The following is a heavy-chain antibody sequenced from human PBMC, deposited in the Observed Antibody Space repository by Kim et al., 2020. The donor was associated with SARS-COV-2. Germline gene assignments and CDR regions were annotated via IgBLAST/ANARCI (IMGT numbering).Heavy chain of an antibody. D-gene: IGHD5-18*01. Sequence: GGSLRLSCAASGFTFSSYGMHWVRQAPGKGLEWVAVISYDGSNKYYAESVKGRFTISRDNSKNTLYLQMNSLRDEDTAIYYCARDRGGYRYAPDYWGQGTLVTVSS. CDR1: GFTFSSYG. CDR2: ISYDGSNK. J-gene: IGHJ4*02. V-gene: IGHV3-33*05. CDR3: ARDRGGYRYAPDY.